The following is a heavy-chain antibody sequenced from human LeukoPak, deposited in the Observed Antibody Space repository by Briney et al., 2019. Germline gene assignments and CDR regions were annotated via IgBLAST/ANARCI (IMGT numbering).Heavy chain of an antibody. J-gene: IGHJ3*02. V-gene: IGHV4-61*01. CDR1: GGSVSSGNYY. CDR2: IYYSGST. Sequence: ASETLSLTCTVSGGSVSSGNYYWSWIRQPPGKGLEWIGYIYYSGSTNYNPSLKSRVTISVDTSKNQFSLKLSSVTAADTAVYYCARDTVPYYDFWSGYRIDAFDIWGQGTMVTVSS. CDR3: ARDTVPYYDFWSGYRIDAFDI. D-gene: IGHD3-3*01.